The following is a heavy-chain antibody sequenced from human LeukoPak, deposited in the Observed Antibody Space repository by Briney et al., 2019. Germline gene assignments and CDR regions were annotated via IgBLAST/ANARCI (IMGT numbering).Heavy chain of an antibody. D-gene: IGHD3-22*01. Sequence: GGSLRLSCAASGYSSSTYWMSWVRQAPGKGLEWVANIKQDGSEKYYVDSVKGRFTISRDNAKNSLYLQMNSLRAEDSAVYYCATYHSSDFFDYWGQGTLVTVSS. CDR2: IKQDGSEK. J-gene: IGHJ4*02. V-gene: IGHV3-7*01. CDR3: ATYHSSDFFDY. CDR1: GYSSSTYW.